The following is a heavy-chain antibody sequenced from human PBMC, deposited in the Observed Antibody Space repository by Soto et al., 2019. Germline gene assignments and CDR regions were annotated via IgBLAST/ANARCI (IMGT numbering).Heavy chain of an antibody. CDR2: MSYSRST. V-gene: IGHV4-39*07. J-gene: IGHJ5*02. Sequence: SETLSLTCFVSGGSISSNNYYWGWIRQPPGKGLEWIGSMSYSRSTYYNPSLKSRVTISVDTSKNQFSLKLSSVTAADTAVYYCASIAAAGSNWFDPWGQGTLVTVSS. CDR1: GGSISSNNYY. CDR3: ASIAAAGSNWFDP. D-gene: IGHD6-13*01.